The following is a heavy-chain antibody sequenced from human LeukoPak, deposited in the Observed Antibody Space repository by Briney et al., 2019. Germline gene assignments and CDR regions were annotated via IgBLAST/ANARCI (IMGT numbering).Heavy chain of an antibody. Sequence: SETLSLTCDVSGASMSNYWSWIRQPPGTGLEWIGYIYHSGNTNYSPSLESRVTMSVDESKNQFSLRVHFVSAADTAVYYCASTRRAAVAGRFDSWGQGTLVTVSS. V-gene: IGHV4-4*09. CDR3: ASTRRAAVAGRFDS. CDR1: GASMSNY. J-gene: IGHJ4*02. CDR2: IYHSGNT. D-gene: IGHD6-19*01.